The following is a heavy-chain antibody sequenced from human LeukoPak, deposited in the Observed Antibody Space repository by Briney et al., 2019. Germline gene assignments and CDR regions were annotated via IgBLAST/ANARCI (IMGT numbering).Heavy chain of an antibody. J-gene: IGHJ4*02. CDR3: ARGQPTYYYDSIGYPNY. CDR1: GFTFSSYG. V-gene: IGHV3-33*01. D-gene: IGHD3-22*01. CDR2: IWYDGSNK. Sequence: GRSLRLSCAASGFTFSSYGMHWVRQAPGKGLEWVAVIWYDGSNKYYADSVKGRFTISRDNSKNTLYLQVNSLRAEDTAVYYCARGQPTYYYDSIGYPNYWGQGTLVTVSS.